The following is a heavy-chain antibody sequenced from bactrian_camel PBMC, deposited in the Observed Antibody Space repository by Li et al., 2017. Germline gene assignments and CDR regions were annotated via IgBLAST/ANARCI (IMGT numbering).Heavy chain of an antibody. J-gene: IGHJ4*01. Sequence: VQLVESGGGLVQPGGSLRLSCSVSEPTFGSYAMSWVRQAPGKGLEWVTTIESSGDSTYYTDSVKGRFTISRDNAKNTVYLQLNSLKTEDMAMYYCANTVAGSPYYWGQGTQVTVS. CDR2: IESSGDST. CDR1: EPTFGSYA. D-gene: IGHD6*01. CDR3: ANTVAGSPYY. V-gene: IGHV3S40*01.